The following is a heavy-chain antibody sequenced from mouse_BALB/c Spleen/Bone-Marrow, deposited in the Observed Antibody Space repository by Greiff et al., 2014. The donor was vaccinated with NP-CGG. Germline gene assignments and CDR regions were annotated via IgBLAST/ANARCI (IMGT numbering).Heavy chain of an antibody. CDR1: GYTFTEFI. Sequence: QVQLQQSGAGLVKPGASVKLSCKASGYTFTEFIIHWVKQRPGQGLEWIGWFYPGSDSIKYNEKFKDKATLTADISSSTVYMELSRLTSEDSAVYCCARHLYYFDYWGQGTSLTVSS. CDR3: ARHLYYFDY. V-gene: IGHV1-62-2*01. J-gene: IGHJ2*02. CDR2: FYPGSDSI.